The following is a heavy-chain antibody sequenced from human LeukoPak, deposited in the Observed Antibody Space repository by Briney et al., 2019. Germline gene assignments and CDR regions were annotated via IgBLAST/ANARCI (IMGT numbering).Heavy chain of an antibody. CDR3: ARPRFDYYDSSGYFDY. D-gene: IGHD3-22*01. CDR2: IYPGDSDT. V-gene: IGHV5-51*01. J-gene: IGHJ4*02. Sequence: GESLKISWKGSGYSFTSYWIGWVRQMPGKGLEWMGIIYPGDSDTRYSPSFQGQVTISADKSISTAYLQWSSLKASDTAMYYCARPRFDYYDSSGYFDYWGQGTLVTVSS. CDR1: GYSFTSYW.